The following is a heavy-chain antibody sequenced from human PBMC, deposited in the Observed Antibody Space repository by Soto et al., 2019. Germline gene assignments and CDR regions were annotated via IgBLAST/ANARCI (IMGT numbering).Heavy chain of an antibody. Sequence: GGSLRLSCAASGFTFSGSAMSWVRQAPGKGLDWVSTISLSDGKTYYADSVKGRFTISRDNSKNTLYLQMNGLRAEDTAVYYCAKVFCYAGTCYGLDHWGQGTLVTVSS. V-gene: IGHV3-23*01. CDR3: AKVFCYAGTCYGLDH. D-gene: IGHD2-15*01. CDR1: GFTFSGSA. J-gene: IGHJ4*02. CDR2: ISLSDGKT.